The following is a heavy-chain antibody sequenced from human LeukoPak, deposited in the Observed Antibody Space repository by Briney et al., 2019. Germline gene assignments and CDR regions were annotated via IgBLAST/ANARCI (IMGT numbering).Heavy chain of an antibody. CDR1: GYTFTSYY. Sequence: GASVKVCCTASGYTFTSYYMDWVRQAPGQGLEWMGIINPSGGSTSYEQKFQGRGTMTRYMSTSTVYMELSSLRSEDSAGYYCARGGLLIRLAAAGRNWFDPWGQGTLVTVSS. J-gene: IGHJ5*02. D-gene: IGHD6-13*01. CDR3: ARGGLLIRLAAAGRNWFDP. CDR2: INPSGGST. V-gene: IGHV1-46*01.